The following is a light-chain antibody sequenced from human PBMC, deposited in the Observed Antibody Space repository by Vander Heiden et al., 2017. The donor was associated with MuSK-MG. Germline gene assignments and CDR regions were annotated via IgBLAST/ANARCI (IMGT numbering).Light chain of an antibody. CDR3: SSYTTSNTWV. CDR2: EVS. V-gene: IGLV2-14*01. CDR1: SSDVGYNY. Sequence: QSALTQPASVSGSPGQSITISCTGTSSDVGYNYVSWYQQHPGKVPKVMIYEVSNRPSGVSSRFSGSKSDNTASLTISGLQAEDEGVYYCSSYTTSNTWVFGGGTQVTVL. J-gene: IGLJ3*02.